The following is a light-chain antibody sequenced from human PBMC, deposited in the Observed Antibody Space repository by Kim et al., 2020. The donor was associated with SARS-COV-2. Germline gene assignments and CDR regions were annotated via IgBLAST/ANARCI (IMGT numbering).Light chain of an antibody. V-gene: IGKV3-20*01. CDR3: QQYSNSPCT. CDR1: QTVTSNR. Sequence: DIVLTQSPDTLSLFPGERATFSCRASQTVTSNRLAWYQQKPGQPPRLLIYDASIRAAGIPDRFSGSGSGTGFTLTISRLEPEDFAVYYCQQYSNSPCTFGPGTKVDIK. CDR2: DAS. J-gene: IGKJ3*01.